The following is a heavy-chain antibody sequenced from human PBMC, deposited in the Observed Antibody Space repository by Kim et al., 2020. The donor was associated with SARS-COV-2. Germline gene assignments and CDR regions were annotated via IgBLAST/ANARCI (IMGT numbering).Heavy chain of an antibody. CDR2: INTNTGNP. J-gene: IGHJ5*02. CDR3: ARDLIGIAAAGTGWFDP. V-gene: IGHV7-4-1*02. Sequence: ASVKVSCKASGYTFTSYAMNWVRQAPGQGLEWMGWINTNTGNPTYAQGFTGRFVFSLDTSVSTAYLQISSLKAEDTAVYYCARDLIGIAAAGTGWFDPWGQGTLVTVSS. D-gene: IGHD6-13*01. CDR1: GYTFTSYA.